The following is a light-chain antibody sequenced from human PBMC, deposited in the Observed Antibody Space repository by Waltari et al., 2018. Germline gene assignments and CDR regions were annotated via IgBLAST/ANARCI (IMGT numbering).Light chain of an antibody. Sequence: EIELTQFPAALSLSAGERAILSCRASLSLSTNLARYQQKPGQAPRLLIYGATDSAAGVPDRVSGGGSGTDVTLAIRALEPDDFAGDYCLQYMNWPTFGPVTRLDF. J-gene: IGKJ3*01. CDR2: GAT. CDR1: LSLSTN. CDR3: LQYMNWPT. V-gene: IGKV3-15*01.